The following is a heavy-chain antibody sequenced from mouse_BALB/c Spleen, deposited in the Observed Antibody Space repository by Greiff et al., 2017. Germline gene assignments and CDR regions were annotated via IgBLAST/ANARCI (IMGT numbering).Heavy chain of an antibody. CDR3: ARDKGYFDV. CDR1: GFTFTAYY. CDR2: IRNKANGYTT. J-gene: IGHJ1*01. Sequence: EVMLVESGGGLVQPGGSLRLSCATSGFTFTAYYMSWVRQPPGKALEWLGFIRNKANGYTTEYSASVKGRFTISRDNSQSILYLQMNTLRAEDSATYYCARDKGYFDVWGAGTTVTVSS. V-gene: IGHV7-3*02.